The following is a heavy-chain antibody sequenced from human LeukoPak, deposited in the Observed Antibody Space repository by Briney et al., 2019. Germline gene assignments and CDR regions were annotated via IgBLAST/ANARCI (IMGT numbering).Heavy chain of an antibody. CDR3: ARGGHDSLTGNFDY. CDR2: ISSSSTTI. Sequence: SGGSLRLSCAASGFSFSIYSMNWVRQAPGKGLGWVSYISSSSTTIHYADSVKGRFTISRDNANNSLYLQMSSLRAEDTAVYYCARGGHDSLTGNFDYWGQGTLATVPS. J-gene: IGHJ4*02. D-gene: IGHD3-9*01. CDR1: GFSFSIYS. V-gene: IGHV3-48*01.